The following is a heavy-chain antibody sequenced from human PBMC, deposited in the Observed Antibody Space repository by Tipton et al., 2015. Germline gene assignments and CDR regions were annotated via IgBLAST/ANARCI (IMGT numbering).Heavy chain of an antibody. D-gene: IGHD3-3*01. V-gene: IGHV4-30-2*01. CDR3: ARGQDENTLGEYYTH. CDR1: GGSLSSGGFS. Sequence: LRLSCSVSGGSLSSGGFSWSWIRQPPGKGLEWIGYIYQGGSTYYNPSLKSRVTMSVDRPKNQFSLGMTSVTAADTAIYYCARGQDENTLGEYYTHWGQGTLVTVSS. J-gene: IGHJ1*01. CDR2: IYQGGST.